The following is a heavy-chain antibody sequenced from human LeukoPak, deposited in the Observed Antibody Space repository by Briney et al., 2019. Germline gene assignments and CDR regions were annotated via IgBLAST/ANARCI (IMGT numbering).Heavy chain of an antibody. CDR2: VHYSGST. Sequence: PSETLSLTCTVSGGSISSHYWSWIRQPPGKGLEWIGCVHYSGSTNYKPSLKSRVTISVDTSKNQFSLKLSSVTAADTAVYYCARYSTGWYDAFDIWGQGTMVTVSS. V-gene: IGHV4-59*11. J-gene: IGHJ3*02. CDR1: GGSISSHY. D-gene: IGHD6-19*01. CDR3: ARYSTGWYDAFDI.